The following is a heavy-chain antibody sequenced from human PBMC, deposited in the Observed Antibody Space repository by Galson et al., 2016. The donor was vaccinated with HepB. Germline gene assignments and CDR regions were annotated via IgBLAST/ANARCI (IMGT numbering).Heavy chain of an antibody. Sequence: SLRLSCAASGFTFSTYWMSWVRQAPGKGLEWVAKIKEDGSEKYYMDSMKGRFTISRDNAKNSLYLQMSSLRVEDTAVYYCARDGRYCTDWNCKGVAFDVWGQGTMVTVSS. D-gene: IGHD2-8*02. J-gene: IGHJ3*01. CDR2: IKEDGSEK. CDR1: GFTFSTYW. V-gene: IGHV3-7*01. CDR3: ARDGRYCTDWNCKGVAFDV.